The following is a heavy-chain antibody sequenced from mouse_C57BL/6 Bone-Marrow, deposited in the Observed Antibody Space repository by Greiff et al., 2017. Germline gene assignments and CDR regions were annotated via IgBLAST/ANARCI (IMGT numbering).Heavy chain of an antibody. CDR3: ARRGGKSKATLRRGDYYAMDY. CDR2: IYPGSGST. CDR1: GYTFTSYW. V-gene: IGHV1-55*01. J-gene: IGHJ4*01. D-gene: IGHD2-12*01. Sequence: QVQLQQSGAELVKPGASVKMSCKASGYTFTSYWITWVKQRPGQGLEWIGDIYPGSGSTNYNEKFKSKATLTVDTSSSTAYMQLSSLTSEDSAVYYGARRGGKSKATLRRGDYYAMDYWGQGTSVTVSS.